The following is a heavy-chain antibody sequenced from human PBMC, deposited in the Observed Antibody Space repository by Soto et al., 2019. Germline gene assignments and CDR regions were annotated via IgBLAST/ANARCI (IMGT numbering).Heavy chain of an antibody. CDR2: ISSTGGNE. V-gene: IGHV3-30-3*01. Sequence: QVQLVESGGCVVQPGRSLRLSCAASGFTFSSYSMHWVRQAPGRGLEWVAAISSTGGNEYYADSVRGQFTISRDNSKNTLYLQMNTLDTEDTAVYYCTRDALPAGGEFRFDPWGQGTLVTVSS. CDR3: TRDALPAGGEFRFDP. J-gene: IGHJ5*02. CDR1: GFTFSSYS. D-gene: IGHD6-13*01.